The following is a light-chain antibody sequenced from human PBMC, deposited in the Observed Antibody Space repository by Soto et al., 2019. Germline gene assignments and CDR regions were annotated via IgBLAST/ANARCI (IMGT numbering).Light chain of an antibody. CDR1: QSVSSSY. V-gene: IGKV3D-20*02. CDR3: QQRSSWPRT. J-gene: IGKJ1*01. Sequence: ETLMTQSPDTLSVSLGERATLSCRASQSVSSSYLAWYQQKPGQAPRLLIYGASNRASGIPARFSGSGSGTDFTLTISSLEPEDFALYYCQQRSSWPRTFGQGTKVDI. CDR2: GAS.